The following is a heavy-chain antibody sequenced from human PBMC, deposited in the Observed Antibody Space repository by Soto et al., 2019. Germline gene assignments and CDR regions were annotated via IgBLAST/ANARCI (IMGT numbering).Heavy chain of an antibody. D-gene: IGHD1-26*01. CDR1: GFTFSNYA. V-gene: IGHV3-23*01. CDR2: ISGSGDTT. J-gene: IGHJ4*02. CDR3: ARRPTNYYTFDY. Sequence: GGSLRLSCAASGFTFSNYAMRWVRQAPGKGLEWVSTISGSGDTTYYADSVKGRFTISRDNSKNTLYLQVNGLRAEDTAIYYCARRPTNYYTFDYWGQGTLVTVSS.